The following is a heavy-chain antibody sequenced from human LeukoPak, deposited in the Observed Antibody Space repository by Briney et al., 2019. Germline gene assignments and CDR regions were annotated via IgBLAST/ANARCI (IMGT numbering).Heavy chain of an antibody. D-gene: IGHD2-2*01. J-gene: IGHJ5*02. Sequence: ASVKVSCKASGYPFSRYAMNWVRQAPGQGLQWMGWINTNTGNPTYAQDFTGRFVFSLDTSVSTAYLQISSLKAEDTAVYYCATDGPPLACSRTSCFGAWGQGTLVTVSS. CDR2: INTNTGNP. CDR1: GYPFSRYA. CDR3: ATDGPPLACSRTSCFGA. V-gene: IGHV7-4-1*02.